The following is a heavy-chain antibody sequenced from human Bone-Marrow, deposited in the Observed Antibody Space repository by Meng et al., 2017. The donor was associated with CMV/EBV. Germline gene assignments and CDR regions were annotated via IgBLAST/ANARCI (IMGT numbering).Heavy chain of an antibody. D-gene: IGHD2-2*01. CDR3: ATIGYCSSTSCYPTHYYGMDV. Sequence: ASVKVSCKASGYTFTSYDINWVRQATGQGLEWMGWMNPNSGNTGYAQKFQGRVTMTRNTSISTAYMELSSLRSEDTAVYYCATIGYCSSTSCYPTHYYGMDVWGQGTTVTVSS. V-gene: IGHV1-8*01. CDR1: GYTFTSYD. CDR2: MNPNSGNT. J-gene: IGHJ6*02.